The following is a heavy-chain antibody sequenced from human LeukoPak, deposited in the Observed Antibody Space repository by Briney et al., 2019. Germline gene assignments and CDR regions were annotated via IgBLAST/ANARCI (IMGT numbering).Heavy chain of an antibody. CDR3: ATLVGYGSFFDY. CDR2: IYPGDSDT. J-gene: IGHJ4*02. D-gene: IGHD3-10*01. V-gene: IGHV5-51*01. CDR1: GYSFTSYW. Sequence: GESLKIYCKGSGYSFTSYWIGWVRHVPGKGLEYMGIIYPGDSDTRYSPSFQGQVTISADKSISTAYLQWSSLKASDTAMYYCATLVGYGSFFDYWGQGTLDTVSS.